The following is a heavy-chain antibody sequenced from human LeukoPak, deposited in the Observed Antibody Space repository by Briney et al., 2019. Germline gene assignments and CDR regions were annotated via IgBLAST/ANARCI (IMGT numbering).Heavy chain of an antibody. Sequence: ASVKVSCKASGYTFTCYYMHWVRQAPGQGLEGMGRINPNSGGTNYAQKFQGRVTMTRNTSISTAYMELSRLRSDDTAVYYCARDRVNYYDSSGYPNFDYWGQGTLVTVSS. J-gene: IGHJ4*02. CDR1: GYTFTCYY. D-gene: IGHD3-22*01. CDR2: INPNSGGT. V-gene: IGHV1-2*06. CDR3: ARDRVNYYDSSGYPNFDY.